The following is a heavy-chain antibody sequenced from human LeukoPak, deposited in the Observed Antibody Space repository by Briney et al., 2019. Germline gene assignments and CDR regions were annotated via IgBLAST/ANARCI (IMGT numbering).Heavy chain of an antibody. D-gene: IGHD4-23*01. CDR3: ARGDYGGDYFDY. CDR1: GLTFCDHY. V-gene: IGHV3-11*05. Sequence: GGSLRLSCEVSGLTFCDHYMSWIRKAPGKRLEWVSYISSGSTYTNYADSVEGRFTISRDNAKNSLYLQMNSLRAEDTAVYYCARGDYGGDYFDYWGQGTLVTVSS. CDR2: ISSGSTYT. J-gene: IGHJ4*02.